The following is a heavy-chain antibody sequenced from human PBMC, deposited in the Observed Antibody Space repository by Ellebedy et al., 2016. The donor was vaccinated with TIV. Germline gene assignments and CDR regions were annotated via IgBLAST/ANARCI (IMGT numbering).Heavy chain of an antibody. Sequence: GGSLRLSCAASGFTFSNYAMSWVRRSPGKGLDWVSLISGSGEYTYYADSVKGRLTISRDNSMDTLYLQMNSLGVGDTAVYYCAKLGFDILTGSGCMDVWGQGTTVTVSS. J-gene: IGHJ6*02. CDR3: AKLGFDILTGSGCMDV. D-gene: IGHD3-9*01. V-gene: IGHV3-23*01. CDR2: ISGSGEYT. CDR1: GFTFSNYA.